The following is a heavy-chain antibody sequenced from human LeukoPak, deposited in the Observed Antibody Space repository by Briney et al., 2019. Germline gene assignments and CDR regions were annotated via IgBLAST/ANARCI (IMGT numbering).Heavy chain of an antibody. Sequence: GSLRLSCAASGFTFSAYWMHWVRQAPGMGLVWVSRIDDDGSGASYADSVKGRFTISRDNARNTLYLQMNSLRAEDTAVYYCARIGPSGSGSYFFLDPWGQGTPVTVSS. CDR3: ARIGPSGSGSYFFLDP. J-gene: IGHJ5*02. CDR1: GFTFSAYW. V-gene: IGHV3-74*01. CDR2: IDDDGSGA. D-gene: IGHD3-10*01.